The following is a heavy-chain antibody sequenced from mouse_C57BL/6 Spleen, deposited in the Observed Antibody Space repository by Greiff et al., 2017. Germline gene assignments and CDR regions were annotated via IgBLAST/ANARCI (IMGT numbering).Heavy chain of an antibody. V-gene: IGHV1-18*01. Sequence: VQLQQSGPELVKPGASVKIPCKASGYTFTDYNMDWVKQSHGKSLEWIGAINPNNGGTIYNQKFKGKATLTVDKSSSTAYMELRSLTSEDTAVYYCAREGVDYDRFAYWGQGTLVTVSA. J-gene: IGHJ3*01. CDR2: INPNNGGT. CDR1: GYTFTDYN. D-gene: IGHD2-4*01. CDR3: AREGVDYDRFAY.